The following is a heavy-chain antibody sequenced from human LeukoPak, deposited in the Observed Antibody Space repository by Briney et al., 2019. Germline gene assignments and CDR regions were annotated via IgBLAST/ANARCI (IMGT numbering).Heavy chain of an antibody. Sequence: AASVKVSCKASGYTFSDYFVHWVRQAPGQGLQWMGWVNPNGGGTNDAREFQGRFTMTRDTSISAAYMELSNLSSDDTAVYYCARGGSRTMFGLPSGDDAFDVWGQGTWVTVSS. J-gene: IGHJ3*01. CDR1: GYTFSDYF. CDR3: ARGGSRTMFGLPSGDDAFDV. CDR2: VNPNGGGT. V-gene: IGHV1-2*02. D-gene: IGHD3-3*01.